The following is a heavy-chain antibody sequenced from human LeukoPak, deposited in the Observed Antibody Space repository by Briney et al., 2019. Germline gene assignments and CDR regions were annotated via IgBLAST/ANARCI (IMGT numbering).Heavy chain of an antibody. CDR1: EFTFSSYS. D-gene: IGHD2-21*01. CDR3: ARYCGGDCYGMDV. J-gene: IGHJ6*02. Sequence: SGGSLRLSCAASEFTFSSYSMSWVRQAPGKGLEWVANIKQDGSEKDYVDSVKGRFTISRDNAKNSLYLQMNNLRAEDTAVYYCARYCGGDCYGMDVWGQGTTVTVSS. V-gene: IGHV3-7*01. CDR2: IKQDGSEK.